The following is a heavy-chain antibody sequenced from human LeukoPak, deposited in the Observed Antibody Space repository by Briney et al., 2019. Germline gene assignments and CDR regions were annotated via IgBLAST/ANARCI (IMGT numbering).Heavy chain of an antibody. Sequence: GGSLRLSCAASGFTFSSYEMNWVRQAPGKGLEWVSYISGSGRTIYYANSVKGRFTISRDNAKNSLYLQMTNLRPQDTAVYYCARDVGYCSGGRCYRPNWFDPWGQETLVTVSS. D-gene: IGHD2-15*01. CDR2: ISGSGRTI. CDR3: ARDVGYCSGGRCYRPNWFDP. J-gene: IGHJ5*02. CDR1: GFTFSSYE. V-gene: IGHV3-48*03.